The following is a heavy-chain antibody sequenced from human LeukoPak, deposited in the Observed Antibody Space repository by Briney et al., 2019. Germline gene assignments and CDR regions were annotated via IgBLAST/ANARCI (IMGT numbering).Heavy chain of an antibody. Sequence: GGSLRLSCSASGFTFNRFYLHWVRQAPGKGLEFVSHISSNGATTYYADSVKGRFTISRDNSKNTLYLQMNSLRAEDTAVYYCANGLGRSSSPNDYYYGMDVWGQGTTVTVSS. CDR2: ISSNGATT. D-gene: IGHD2-2*01. CDR3: ANGLGRSSSPNDYYYGMDV. CDR1: GFTFNRFY. J-gene: IGHJ6*02. V-gene: IGHV3-64*04.